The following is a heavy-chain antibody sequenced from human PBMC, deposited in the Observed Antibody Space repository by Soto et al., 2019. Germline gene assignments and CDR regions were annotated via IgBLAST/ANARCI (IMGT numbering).Heavy chain of an antibody. J-gene: IGHJ4*02. V-gene: IGHV1-18*01. CDR2: ISTYNGNT. CDR3: ARGPTDYYDNSANYFLDY. CDR1: GYTFITYG. Sequence: QVQLVQSGAEVKKPGASVKVSCKASGYTFITYGVSWVRQAPGQGLDWLGWISTYNGNTRYAERLQGRVTMTTDTTKETGYMGLGNLRSDDTAVYYCARGPTDYYDNSANYFLDYWGQGTLVTVSS. D-gene: IGHD3-22*01.